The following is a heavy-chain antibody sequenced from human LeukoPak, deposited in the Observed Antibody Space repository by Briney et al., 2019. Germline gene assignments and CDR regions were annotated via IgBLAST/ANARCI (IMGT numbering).Heavy chain of an antibody. CDR3: ATEYLPMITFGGAFDY. CDR1: GYTLTELS. V-gene: IGHV1-24*01. CDR2: FDPEDGET. J-gene: IGHJ4*02. Sequence: ASVKVSCKVSGYTLTELSMHWVRQAPGKGLEWMGGFDPEDGETIYAQKFQGRVTMTEDTSTDTAYMELSSLRSEDTAVYYCATEYLPMITFGGAFDYWGQGTLVTVSS. D-gene: IGHD3-16*01.